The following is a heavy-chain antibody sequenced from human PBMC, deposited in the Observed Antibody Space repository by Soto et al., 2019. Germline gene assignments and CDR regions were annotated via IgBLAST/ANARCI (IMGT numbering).Heavy chain of an antibody. CDR1: GYTFTTYY. J-gene: IGHJ4*02. D-gene: IGHD6-19*01. V-gene: IGHV1-46*03. Sequence: ASVKVSCKASGYTFTTYYIHWVRQAPGQGLEWMGIINPGGGSTSYAQKFQGRVTMTRDTSTSTVYMELSSLRSEDTAVYYCTRATGTVAGLDHWGQGTLVTVSS. CDR3: TRATGTVAGLDH. CDR2: INPGGGST.